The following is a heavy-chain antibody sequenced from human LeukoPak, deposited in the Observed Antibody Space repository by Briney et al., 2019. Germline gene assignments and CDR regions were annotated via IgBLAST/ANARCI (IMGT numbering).Heavy chain of an antibody. J-gene: IGHJ4*02. V-gene: IGHV3-7*01. CDR2: IKQDGSEK. D-gene: IGHD3-22*01. CDR3: ARGYYDSSSLNFDY. CDR1: GFTFSIFW. Sequence: PGGSLRLSCAASGFTFSIFWMTWVRQAPGKGLEWVANIKQDGSEKYYVDSVKGRFTISRDNAKNSLYLQMNSLRAEDTAVYYCARGYYDSSSLNFDYWGQGTLVTVSS.